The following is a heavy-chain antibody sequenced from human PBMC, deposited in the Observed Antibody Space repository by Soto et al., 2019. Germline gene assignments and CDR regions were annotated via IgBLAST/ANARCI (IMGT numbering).Heavy chain of an antibody. V-gene: IGHV2-26*01. CDR3: ARMGHYDFWSGYYFDY. Sequence: QVTLKESGPVLVKPTETLTLTCTVSGFSLSNARMGVSWIRQPPGKALEWLAHIFSNDEKSYSTSLKSRLTISKETSKSQVVLTMTNMDPVDTATYYCARMGHYDFWSGYYFDYWGQGTLVTLSS. J-gene: IGHJ4*02. D-gene: IGHD3-3*01. CDR1: GFSLSNARMG. CDR2: IFSNDEK.